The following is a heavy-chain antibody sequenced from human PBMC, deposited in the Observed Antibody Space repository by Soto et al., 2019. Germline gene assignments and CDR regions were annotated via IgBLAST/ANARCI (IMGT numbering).Heavy chain of an antibody. CDR3: AREKLVGATRYYYGMDV. CDR1: GFTFSSYG. CDR2: IWYDGSNK. D-gene: IGHD1-26*01. Sequence: GGSLRLSCAASGFTFSSYGMHWVRQAPGKGLEWVAVIWYDGSNKYYADSVKGRFTISRDNSKNTLYLQMNSLRAEDTAVYYCAREKLVGATRYYYGMDVWGQGTTVTVSS. V-gene: IGHV3-33*01. J-gene: IGHJ6*02.